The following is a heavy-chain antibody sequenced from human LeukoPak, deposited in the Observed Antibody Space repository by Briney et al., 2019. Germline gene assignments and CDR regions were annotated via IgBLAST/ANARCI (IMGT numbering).Heavy chain of an antibody. CDR2: IYHSGST. Sequence: SETLSLTCTVSGGSISTYYWGWIRQPPGKGLEWIGSIYHSGSTYYNPSLKSRVTISVDTSKNQFSLKLSSVTAADTAVYYCAREFGGVTTFQHWGQGTLVTVSS. CDR3: AREFGGVTTFQH. CDR1: GGSISTYY. D-gene: IGHD4-17*01. V-gene: IGHV4-38-2*02. J-gene: IGHJ1*01.